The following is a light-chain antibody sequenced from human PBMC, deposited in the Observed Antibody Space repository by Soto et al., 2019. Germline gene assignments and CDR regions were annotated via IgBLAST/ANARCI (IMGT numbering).Light chain of an antibody. V-gene: IGLV2-14*01. CDR2: EVS. CDR3: SSYTSGSTLVV. Sequence: QSVLTQPASMSGSPGQSITISCTGTSSDVGGYNYVSWYQQHPGKAPKLMIYEVSNRPSEVSNRFSGSKSGNTASLTISGLQAEDEGNYYCSSYTSGSTLVVFGGGTKLTVL. J-gene: IGLJ2*01. CDR1: SSDVGGYNY.